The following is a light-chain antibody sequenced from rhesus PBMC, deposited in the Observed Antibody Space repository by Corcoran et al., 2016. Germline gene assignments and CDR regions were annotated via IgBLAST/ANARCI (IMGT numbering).Light chain of an antibody. CDR3: QQNSGTPLT. CDR2: KAT. Sequence: DIQMTQSPSSLSASVGDRVTITCRTSENVNNYVTWDQQKPGKVPQLLIYKATTLESGVPSRFSGRGSGTDYTFTISSLKSEDFATYYCQQNSGTPLTFSEGTKVGIK. V-gene: IGKV1-74*01. J-gene: IGKJ4*01. CDR1: ENVNNY.